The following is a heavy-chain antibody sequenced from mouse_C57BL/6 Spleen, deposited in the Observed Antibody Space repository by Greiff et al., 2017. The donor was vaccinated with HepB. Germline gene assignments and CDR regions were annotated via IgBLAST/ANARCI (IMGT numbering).Heavy chain of an antibody. CDR1: GFNIKDDY. CDR2: IDPENGDT. CDR3: TTGDGFAY. J-gene: IGHJ3*01. Sequence: VQLKESGAELVRPGASVKLSCTASGFNIKDDYMHWVKQRPEQGLEWIGWIDPENGDTEYASKFQGKATITADTSSHTAYLQLSSLTSEDTAVYYCTTGDGFAYWGQGTLVTVSA. V-gene: IGHV14-4*01. D-gene: IGHD2-13*01.